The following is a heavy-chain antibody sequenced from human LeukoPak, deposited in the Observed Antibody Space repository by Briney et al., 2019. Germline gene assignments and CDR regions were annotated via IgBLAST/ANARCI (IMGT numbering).Heavy chain of an antibody. CDR1: GYTFTGYY. V-gene: IGHV1-2*02. CDR2: INPNSGGT. CDR3: AGVSIVVVPAAWFDP. D-gene: IGHD2-2*01. J-gene: IGHJ5*02. Sequence: ASVKVSCKTSGYTFTGYYMHWVRQAPGQGLEWMGWINPNSGGTNYAQKFQGRVTMTRDTSISTAYMELSRLRSDDTAVYYCAGVSIVVVPAAWFDPWGQGTLVTVSP.